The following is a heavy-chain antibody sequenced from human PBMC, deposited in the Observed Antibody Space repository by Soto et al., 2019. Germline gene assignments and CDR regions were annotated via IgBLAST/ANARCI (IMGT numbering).Heavy chain of an antibody. V-gene: IGHV1-8*02. Sequence: ASVKVSCKASGYTFTDYDINWVRQAPGQGLEWMGCMTPNSVNTGYAQQFQGRLTMTRDTSTSTVYMELRSLRSEDTAVYYCVTEATSTFWFDSWGQGTLVTVSS. CDR3: VTEATSTFWFDS. D-gene: IGHD3-3*02. CDR1: GYTFTDYD. CDR2: MTPNSVNT. J-gene: IGHJ5*01.